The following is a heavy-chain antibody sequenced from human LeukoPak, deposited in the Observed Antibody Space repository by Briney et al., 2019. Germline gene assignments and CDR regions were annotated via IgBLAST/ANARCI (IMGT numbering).Heavy chain of an antibody. CDR3: GSRIGYCSSSSCKAPY. D-gene: IGHD2-2*01. CDR2: INPDGSST. CDR1: GFTFSTYW. V-gene: IGHV3-74*01. J-gene: IGHJ4*02. Sequence: GGSLRLSCAGSGFTFSTYWMHWVRQAPGKGLVWVSRINPDGSSTSYADSVKGRFTISRDNAENTMYLQMNSLRAEDTAVYYCGSRIGYCSSSSCKAPYWGQGTLVTVSS.